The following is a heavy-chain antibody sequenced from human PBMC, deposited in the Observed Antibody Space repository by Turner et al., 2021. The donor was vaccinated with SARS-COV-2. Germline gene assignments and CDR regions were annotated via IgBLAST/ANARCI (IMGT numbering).Heavy chain of an antibody. Sequence: QVQLQESGPGLVKPSGTLSLTCAVSGGSISSSNWWIWVRQPPGKGLEWIGSIYYSGSTYYNPSLKSRVTISVDTSKNQFSLKLSSVTAADTAVYYCARHVFRDHHDASGYYYVEENWFDLWGQGTLVTVSS. CDR2: IYYSGST. J-gene: IGHJ5*02. CDR1: GGSISSSNW. D-gene: IGHD3-3*01. V-gene: IGHV4-4*02. CDR3: ARHVFRDHHDASGYYYVEENWFDL.